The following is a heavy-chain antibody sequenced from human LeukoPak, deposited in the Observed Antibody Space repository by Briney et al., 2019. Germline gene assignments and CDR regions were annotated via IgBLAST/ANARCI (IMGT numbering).Heavy chain of an antibody. D-gene: IGHD3-22*01. CDR1: GYTFTGYY. CDR3: ARDYYDSSGYYYESPEYFQH. V-gene: IGHV1-2*06. Sequence: ASVTVSCKASGYTFTGYYMHWVRQAPGQGLEWVGRINPNTGGTNYAQQFQARVTITSDTTISTAYMELSRLRSDDTAVYYCARDYYDSSGYYYESPEYFQHWGQGTLVTVSS. CDR2: INPNTGGT. J-gene: IGHJ1*01.